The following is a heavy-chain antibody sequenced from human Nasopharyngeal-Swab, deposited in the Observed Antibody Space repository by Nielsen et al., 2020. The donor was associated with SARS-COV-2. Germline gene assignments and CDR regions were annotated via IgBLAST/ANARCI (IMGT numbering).Heavy chain of an antibody. CDR3: AAGVSGSGTYYTDFDY. D-gene: IGHD3-10*01. J-gene: IGHJ4*02. V-gene: IGHV1-58*01. Sequence: WVRQAPGQRLEWIGWIVVGSGNTNYAQKFQERVTITRDMSTRTAYMELSSLRSEDTAVYYCAAGVSGSGTYYTDFDYWGQGPPLPFSS. CDR2: IVVGSGNT.